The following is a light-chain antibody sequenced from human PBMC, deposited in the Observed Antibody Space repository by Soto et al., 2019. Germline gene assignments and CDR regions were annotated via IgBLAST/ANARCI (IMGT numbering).Light chain of an antibody. V-gene: IGKV1-5*03. Sequence: DIQMTQSPSTLSASVGDRVTITCRASQSISSWLAWYQQKPGKAPKLLIYKASSLESGVPSRFSGSGSGTEFTLTISSLQPDDFATYHCQQYNTYSWTFGQGTNVEIK. CDR2: KAS. CDR3: QQYNTYSWT. J-gene: IGKJ1*01. CDR1: QSISSW.